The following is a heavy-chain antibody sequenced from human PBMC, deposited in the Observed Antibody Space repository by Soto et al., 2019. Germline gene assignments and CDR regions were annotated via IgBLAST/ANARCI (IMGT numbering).Heavy chain of an antibody. V-gene: IGHV3-23*01. D-gene: IGHD2-2*01. J-gene: IGHJ4*02. CDR3: AKGLCSSTSCYVGT. Sequence: VQLLESGGGLVQPGGSLRLSCAASGFIFSSSAMSWVRQAPGKGLEWVSVISGSGGSTYYADSAKGRFTISRDNSKNTLYLQMNSLRVEDTAVYHCAKGLCSSTSCYVGTWGQGTPVTVSS. CDR2: ISGSGGST. CDR1: GFIFSSSA.